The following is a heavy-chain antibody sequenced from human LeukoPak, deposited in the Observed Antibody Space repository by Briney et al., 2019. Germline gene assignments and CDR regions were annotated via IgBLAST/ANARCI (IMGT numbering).Heavy chain of an antibody. D-gene: IGHD2-8*01. CDR1: GASITSGSYN. CDR3: ARGDGYCTNGVCYIVWFDP. V-gene: IGHV4-39*07. J-gene: IGHJ5*02. CDR2: TYYGGTT. Sequence: SETLSLNCTVSGASITSGSYNWGWIRQPPGKGLEWIGTTYYGGTTNYNPSLKSRVTISVDTSKNQFSLKLSSVTAADTAVYCCARGDGYCTNGVCYIVWFDPWGQGTLVTVSS.